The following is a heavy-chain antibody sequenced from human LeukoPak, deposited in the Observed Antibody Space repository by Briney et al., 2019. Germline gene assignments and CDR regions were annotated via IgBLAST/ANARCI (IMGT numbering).Heavy chain of an antibody. CDR1: RFTFSNYA. V-gene: IGHV3-23*01. CDR3: AKVKSTSGWPNDAFDI. J-gene: IGHJ3*02. CDR2: ISGSGDIT. Sequence: GGSLRLSCAASRFTFSNYAMSWVCQAPGKGLEWVSAISGSGDITYNADSVKGRFTISRDNSKNTLYLQMSSLRAEDTAVYYCAKVKSTSGWPNDAFDIWGQGTMVTVSS. D-gene: IGHD6-19*01.